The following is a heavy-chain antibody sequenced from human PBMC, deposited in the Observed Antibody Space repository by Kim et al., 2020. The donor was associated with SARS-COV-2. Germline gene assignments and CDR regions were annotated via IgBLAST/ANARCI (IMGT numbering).Heavy chain of an antibody. CDR1: GYTFTSYW. CDR3: ARHLKGGSYSDY. Sequence: GESLKISCKTSGYTFTSYWIGWVRQTPGKGLEWMGIIFPGDSDTRYSPSFQGQVTISADKSITTAYLQWGSLRASDTAMYYCARHLKGGSYSDYWGQGTLVTVSS. CDR2: IFPGDSDT. J-gene: IGHJ4*02. D-gene: IGHD3-16*01. V-gene: IGHV5-51*01.